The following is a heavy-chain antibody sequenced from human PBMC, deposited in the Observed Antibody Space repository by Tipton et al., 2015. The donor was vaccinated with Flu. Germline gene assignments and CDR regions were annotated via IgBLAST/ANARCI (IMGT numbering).Heavy chain of an antibody. CDR3: ARAGDSSATDY. V-gene: IGHV4-61*01. CDR2: IYYSGST. D-gene: IGHD6-6*01. Sequence: LRLSCTVSGGSVSSGSYYWSWIRQPPGKGLEWIGYIYYSGSTNYNPSLKSRVTISVDTSKNQFSLKLSSVTAADTAVYYCARAGDSSATDYWGQGTLVTVSS. J-gene: IGHJ4*02. CDR1: GGSVSSGSYY.